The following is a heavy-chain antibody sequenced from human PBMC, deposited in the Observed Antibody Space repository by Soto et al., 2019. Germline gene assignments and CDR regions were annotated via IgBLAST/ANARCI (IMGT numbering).Heavy chain of an antibody. J-gene: IGHJ4*02. CDR2: IIPVFRTS. Sequence: QVQLVQSGAELKKPGSSVKVSCSASGVTFSSYAFTWVRQAPGQGLEWMGNIIPVFRTSNSAQGFQGRLTISADESTNTIYMELSSLRSEDTAVYFCAKDGSWDGGGGESWGQGTLVIVSS. V-gene: IGHV1-69*18. CDR1: GVTFSSYA. D-gene: IGHD3-16*01. CDR3: AKDGSWDGGGGES.